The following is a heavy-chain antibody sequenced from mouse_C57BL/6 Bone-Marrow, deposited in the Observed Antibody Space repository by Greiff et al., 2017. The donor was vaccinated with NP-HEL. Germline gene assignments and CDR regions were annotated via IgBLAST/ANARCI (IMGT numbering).Heavy chain of an antibody. D-gene: IGHD1-1*01. Sequence: QVQLQQPGAELVKPGASVKLSCKASGYTFTSYWMQWVKQRPGQGLEWIGEIDPSDSYTNYNQKFKGKATLTVDTSSSTAYMQRSSLTSEDSAVYYCAREAYGSSFAYWGQGTLVTVSA. CDR1: GYTFTSYW. CDR3: AREAYGSSFAY. V-gene: IGHV1-50*01. CDR2: IDPSDSYT. J-gene: IGHJ3*01.